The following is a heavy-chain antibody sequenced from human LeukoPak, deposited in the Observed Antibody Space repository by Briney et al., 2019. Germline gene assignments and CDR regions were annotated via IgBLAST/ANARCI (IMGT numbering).Heavy chain of an antibody. CDR3: ARYGSGSYLKDPFDY. J-gene: IGHJ4*02. Sequence: PGRSLRLSCAASGFTFSSYAMHWVRQAPGKGLEWVAVISYDGSNKYYADSVKGRFTISRDNSKNTLYLQMNSLRAEDTAVYYCARYGSGSYLKDPFDYWGQGALVTVSS. V-gene: IGHV3-30-3*01. CDR2: ISYDGSNK. D-gene: IGHD3-10*01. CDR1: GFTFSSYA.